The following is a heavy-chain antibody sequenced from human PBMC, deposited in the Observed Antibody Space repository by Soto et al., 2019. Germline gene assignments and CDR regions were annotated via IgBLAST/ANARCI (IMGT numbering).Heavy chain of an antibody. CDR3: ARWRGANPYYYYGMDV. J-gene: IGHJ6*02. CDR1: GDSVSRTSAD. CDR2: TYYRSKWYN. D-gene: IGHD4-17*01. Sequence: SHTISLTSAITGDSVSRTSADWNWIRQAPSRRLEWLGRTYYRSKWYNDYAVSVKSRITINPDTSKNQFSLQLNSVTPEDTAVYYCARWRGANPYYYYGMDVWGQGTTVTVSS. V-gene: IGHV6-1*01.